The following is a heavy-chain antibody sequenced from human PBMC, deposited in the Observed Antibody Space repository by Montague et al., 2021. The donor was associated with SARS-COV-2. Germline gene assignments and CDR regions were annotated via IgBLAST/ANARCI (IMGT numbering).Heavy chain of an antibody. V-gene: IGHV3-53*01. CDR1: GFTVSSNY. D-gene: IGHD1-26*01. CDR3: ARCILGAIYSDY. Sequence: SLRLSCAASGFTVSSNYMSWVRQAPGKGLEWVSVIYSSGSTFYADSVRGRFTISRDNSNNTLYLQMNSLRAEDTAVYYCARCILGAIYSDYGGQGTLVTVSS. J-gene: IGHJ4*02. CDR2: IYSSGST.